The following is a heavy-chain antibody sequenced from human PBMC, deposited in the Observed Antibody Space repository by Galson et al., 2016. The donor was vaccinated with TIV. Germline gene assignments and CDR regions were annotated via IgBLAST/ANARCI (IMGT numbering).Heavy chain of an antibody. Sequence: PALVKPTQTLTLTCTFSGFSLSTYGMSVGWIRQPPGKALEWLARIDWADDKFYNSSLKTRLTISKDISRNQVVLTMTNMDPVDTATYYCARAPISIFGLATSYYFDYWGQGTLVTVSS. D-gene: IGHD3-3*01. J-gene: IGHJ4*02. CDR2: IDWADDK. CDR3: ARAPISIFGLATSYYFDY. CDR1: GFSLSTYGMS. V-gene: IGHV2-70*17.